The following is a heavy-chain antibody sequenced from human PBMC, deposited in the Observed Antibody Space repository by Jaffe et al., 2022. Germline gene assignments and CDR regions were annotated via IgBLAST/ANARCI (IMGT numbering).Heavy chain of an antibody. CDR2: IYWDDDK. J-gene: IGHJ5*02. V-gene: IGHV2-5*02. Sequence: QITLKESGPTLVKPTQTLTLTCTFSGFSLSTSGVGVGWIRQPPGKALEWLALIYWDDDKRYSPSLKSRLTITKDTSKNQVVLTMTNMDPVDTATYYCARRGSGSYYPYNWFDPWGQGTLVTVSS. D-gene: IGHD3-10*01. CDR3: ARRGSGSYYPYNWFDP. CDR1: GFSLSTSGVG.